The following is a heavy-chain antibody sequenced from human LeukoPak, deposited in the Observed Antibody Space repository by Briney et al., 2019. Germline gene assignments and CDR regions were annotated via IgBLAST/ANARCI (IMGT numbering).Heavy chain of an antibody. CDR1: GGSISSYY. CDR3: ARNPMVRGPPNWFDP. CDR2: IYYSGST. J-gene: IGHJ5*02. V-gene: IGHV4-59*01. D-gene: IGHD3-10*01. Sequence: SETLSLTCTVSGGSISSYYWSWIRQPPGKGLEWIGYIYYSGSTNYNPSLKSRVTISVDTSKNQFSLKLSSVTAADTAVYYCARNPMVRGPPNWFDPWGQGTLVTVSS.